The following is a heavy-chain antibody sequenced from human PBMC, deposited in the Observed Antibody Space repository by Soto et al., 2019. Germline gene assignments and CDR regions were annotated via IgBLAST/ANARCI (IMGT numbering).Heavy chain of an antibody. J-gene: IGHJ6*02. CDR2: IWYDGSNK. CDR3: ARDGPLGYYGMDV. V-gene: IGHV3-33*01. CDR1: GFTFSSYG. Sequence: QVQLVESGGGVVQPGRSLRLSCAASGFTFSSYGMHWVRQAPGKGLEWVAVIWYDGSNKYYADSVKGRFTISRDNSKNTLYLQMNSLRAEDTAVYYCARDGPLGYYGMDVWGQGTTVTVPS.